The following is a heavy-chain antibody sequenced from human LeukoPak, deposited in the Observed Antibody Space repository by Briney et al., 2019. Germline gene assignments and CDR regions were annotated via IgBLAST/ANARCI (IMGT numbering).Heavy chain of an antibody. V-gene: IGHV1-2*06. CDR2: IRLRSGGT. D-gene: IGHD4-23*01. CDR1: GYTFTDYY. J-gene: IGHJ4*02. Sequence: ASVKVSCKTYGYTFTDYYMHWVRQAPGQGLEWMGRIRLRSGGTNYAQKFQGRVTVTRDTSISIVYMELTRLRSDDTAVYYCRLVTMGDYWGQGTLVTVSS. CDR3: RLVTMGDY.